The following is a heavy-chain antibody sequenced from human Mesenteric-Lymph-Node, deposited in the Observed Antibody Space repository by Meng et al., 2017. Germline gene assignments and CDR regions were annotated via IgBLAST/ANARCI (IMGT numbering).Heavy chain of an antibody. Sequence: GESLKISCAVSGFNLRTYGMHWVRQAPGKGLEWVAVIWSDGITDYYADSVKGRFTISRDNYRNTIDLQMNSLGAEDTAVYFCARDRFDYNNRGDYYGMGVWGQGTTVTVS. CDR3: ARDRFDYNNRGDYYGMGV. CDR1: GFNLRTYG. D-gene: IGHD4-11*01. CDR2: IWSDGITD. J-gene: IGHJ6*02. V-gene: IGHV3-33*01.